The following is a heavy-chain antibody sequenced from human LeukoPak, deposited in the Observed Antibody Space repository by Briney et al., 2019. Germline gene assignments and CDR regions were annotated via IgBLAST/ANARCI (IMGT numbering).Heavy chain of an antibody. CDR3: ARTTEGYCSGASCFGFSYSYYMGV. D-gene: IGHD2-15*01. J-gene: IGHJ6*03. CDR1: GGSISSYY. V-gene: IGHV4-59*01. Sequence: SETLSLTCTVSGGSISSYYWSWIRQPPGKGLEWIGYIYYSGSTNYNPSLKSRVTISVDTSKSQFSLKLSSVIAADTAVYYCARTTEGYCSGASCFGFSYSYYMGVWGKGTTVTISS. CDR2: IYYSGST.